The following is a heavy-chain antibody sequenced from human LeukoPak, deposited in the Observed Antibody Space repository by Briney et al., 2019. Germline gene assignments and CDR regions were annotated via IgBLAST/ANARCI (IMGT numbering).Heavy chain of an antibody. Sequence: SQTLSLTCAISGDSVSSNTASWNWIRQSPSRGLECLGRTYYRSKWHNEYALSVKSRITINPDTSKNQFSLQLNSVTPEDTAVYYCTRDFDYWGQGTLVTVSS. V-gene: IGHV6-1*01. CDR3: TRDFDY. CDR2: TYYRSKWHN. CDR1: GDSVSSNTAS. J-gene: IGHJ4*02.